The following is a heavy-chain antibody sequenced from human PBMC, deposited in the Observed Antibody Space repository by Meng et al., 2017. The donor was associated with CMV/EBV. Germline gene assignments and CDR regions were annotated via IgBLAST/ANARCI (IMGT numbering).Heavy chain of an antibody. Sequence: GSLRLSCAASGFTFSSYSMNWVRQAPGKGLEWVSYISSSSSTIYYADSVKGRFTISRDNAKNSLYLQMNSLRAEDTAVYYCARDRWDLAHCSSTSCYDGGVDYYYGMDVWGQGTTVTVSS. V-gene: IGHV3-48*04. CDR1: GFTFSSYS. D-gene: IGHD2-2*01. J-gene: IGHJ6*02. CDR3: ARDRWDLAHCSSTSCYDGGVDYYYGMDV. CDR2: ISSSSSTI.